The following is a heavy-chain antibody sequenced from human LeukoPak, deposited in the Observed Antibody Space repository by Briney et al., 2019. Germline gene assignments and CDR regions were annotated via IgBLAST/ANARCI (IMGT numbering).Heavy chain of an antibody. V-gene: IGHV3-33*01. J-gene: IGHJ4*02. Sequence: GGSLRLSCAASGFTFSSYDMHWVRQAPGKGLEWVAVIWYDGSNKYYADSVKGRFTISRDNSKNTLYLQMNSLRAEDTAVYYCARAIAVAEFDYWGQGTLVTVSS. CDR1: GFTFSSYD. CDR3: ARAIAVAEFDY. CDR2: IWYDGSNK. D-gene: IGHD6-19*01.